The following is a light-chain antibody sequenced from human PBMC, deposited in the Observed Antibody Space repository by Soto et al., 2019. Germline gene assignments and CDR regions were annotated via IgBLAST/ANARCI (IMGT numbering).Light chain of an antibody. J-gene: IGKJ2*01. CDR1: ESIATW. CDR3: HQYNSY. CDR2: DAS. V-gene: IGKV1-5*01. Sequence: DVHMTQSPATLSASVGDRVTLTCRASESIATWLAWYQQKPGKAPKLLIYDASRLEDGVPPRFSGGGSGTEFTRTISGLQPEDFATYYCHQYNSYFGQGTKLEI.